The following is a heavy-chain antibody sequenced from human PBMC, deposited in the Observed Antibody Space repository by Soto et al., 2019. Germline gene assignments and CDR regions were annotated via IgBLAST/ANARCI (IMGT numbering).Heavy chain of an antibody. J-gene: IGHJ4*02. CDR3: ARTTAYETSGYYYHTY. Sequence: ASVKVSCKASGYTFTSYGISWVRQAPGQGLEWMGWISGYNGNTKYAQKLQGRVTVTTDASTSTAYMELRSLISDDTAVYYCARTTAYETSGYYYHTYWGQGTQVTVSS. V-gene: IGHV1-18*01. D-gene: IGHD3-22*01. CDR2: ISGYNGNT. CDR1: GYTFTSYG.